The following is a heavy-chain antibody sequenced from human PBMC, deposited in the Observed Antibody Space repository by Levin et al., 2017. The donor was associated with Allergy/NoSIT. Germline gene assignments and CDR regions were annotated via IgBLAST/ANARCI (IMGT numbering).Heavy chain of an antibody. Sequence: GESLKISCAASGFNFINAWMTWVRQAPGKGLEWVGRIKSENDGGTTDYAAPVQGRFLISRDDSKHMVYLQVNSLRTEDTAVYYCTTSADLGAFDIWGQGTMVTVSS. J-gene: IGHJ3*02. D-gene: IGHD3-10*01. CDR1: GFNFINAW. V-gene: IGHV3-15*01. CDR3: TTSADLGAFDI. CDR2: IKSENDGGTT.